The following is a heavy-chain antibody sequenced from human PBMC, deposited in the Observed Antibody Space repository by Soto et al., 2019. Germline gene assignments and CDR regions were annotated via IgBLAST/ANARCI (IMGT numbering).Heavy chain of an antibody. D-gene: IGHD3-22*01. Sequence: KVDGTASGEAFSCYAIRWLRHAHGQGLEWMGGIIPIFGTANYAQKFQGRVTITADESTSTAYMELSSLRSEDTAVYYCARGISSGYPVPLDYWGQGTLVTVSS. V-gene: IGHV1-69*01. CDR2: IIPIFGTA. CDR3: ARGISSGYPVPLDY. J-gene: IGHJ4*02. CDR1: GEAFSCYA.